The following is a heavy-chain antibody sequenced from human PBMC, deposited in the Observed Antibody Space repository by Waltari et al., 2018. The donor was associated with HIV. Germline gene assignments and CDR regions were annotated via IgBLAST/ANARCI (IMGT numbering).Heavy chain of an antibody. CDR2: ISAYNGNT. D-gene: IGHD4-17*01. CDR3: ARDRRLGSTVYPFDY. CDR1: GYTFTSYG. V-gene: IGHV1-18*01. Sequence: QVQLVQSGAEVKKPGASVKVSCKASGYTFTSYGNSWVRQAPGQGLEWMGWISAYNGNTNYAQKLQGRVTMTTDTSTSTAYMELRSLRSDDTAVYYCARDRRLGSTVYPFDYWGQGTLVTVSS. J-gene: IGHJ4*02.